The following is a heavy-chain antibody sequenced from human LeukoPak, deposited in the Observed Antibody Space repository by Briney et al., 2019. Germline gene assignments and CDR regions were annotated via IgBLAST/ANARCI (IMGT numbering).Heavy chain of an antibody. V-gene: IGHV3-20*04. D-gene: IGHD6-6*01. CDR1: GFTFDDYG. CDR2: INWNGGST. CDR3: ARDNLDSSSSYYYYYMDV. J-gene: IGHJ6*03. Sequence: GGSLRLSCAASGFTFDDYGMSWVRQAPGKGLEWVSGINWNGGSTGYADSVKGRFTISRDNAKNSLYLQMNSLRAEDTAVYYCARDNLDSSSSYYYYYMDVWGKGTTVTVSS.